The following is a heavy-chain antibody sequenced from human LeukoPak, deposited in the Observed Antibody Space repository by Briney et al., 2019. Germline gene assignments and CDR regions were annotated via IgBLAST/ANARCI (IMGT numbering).Heavy chain of an antibody. V-gene: IGHV4-39*01. Sequence: SETLSLACTVSGGSISSSSYYWGWIRQPPGKGLEWIGSIYYSGSTYYNPSLKSRVTISVDTSKNQFSLKLSSVTAADTAVYYCARQLAVAGREPQHWGQGTLVTVSS. CDR2: IYYSGST. CDR1: GGSISSSSYY. J-gene: IGHJ1*01. D-gene: IGHD6-19*01. CDR3: ARQLAVAGREPQH.